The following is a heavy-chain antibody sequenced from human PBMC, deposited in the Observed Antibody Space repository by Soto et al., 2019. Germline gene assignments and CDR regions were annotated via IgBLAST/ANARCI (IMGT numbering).Heavy chain of an antibody. Sequence: GASVKVSCKASGGTFSSYAISWVRQAPGQGLEWMGGIIPIFGTANYAQKFQGRVTITADESTSTAYMELSSLRSEDTAVYYCAITMVRGHAWDHWGQGTLVTVSS. J-gene: IGHJ4*02. CDR2: IIPIFGTA. V-gene: IGHV1-69*13. D-gene: IGHD3-10*01. CDR3: AITMVRGHAWDH. CDR1: GGTFSSYA.